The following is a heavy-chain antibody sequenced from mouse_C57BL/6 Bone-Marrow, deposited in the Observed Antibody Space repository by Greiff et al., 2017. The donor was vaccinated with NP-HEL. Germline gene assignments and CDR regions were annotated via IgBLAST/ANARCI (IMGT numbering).Heavy chain of an antibody. Sequence: EVMLVESGGGLVQPKGSLKLSCAASGFSFYTYAMNWVRQAPGKGLEWVARIRSKSNNYATYYADSFKYRFPISRDDSESMLYLQMNNLKTEDTAMYYCVRERVYWYFDVWGTGTTVTVSS. CDR3: VRERVYWYFDV. J-gene: IGHJ1*03. CDR2: IRSKSNNYAT. CDR1: GFSFYTYA. V-gene: IGHV10-1*01.